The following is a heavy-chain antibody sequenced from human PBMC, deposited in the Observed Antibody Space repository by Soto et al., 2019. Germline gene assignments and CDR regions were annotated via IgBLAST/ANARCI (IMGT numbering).Heavy chain of an antibody. CDR1: GGSISSSSYY. CDR3: ARHLSRGWSDRDYYFDY. V-gene: IGHV4-39*01. D-gene: IGHD6-19*01. J-gene: IGHJ4*02. CDR2: IYYSGST. Sequence: SETLSLTCTVSGGSISSSSYYWGWIRQPPGKGLEWIGSIYYSGSTYYNPSLKSRVTISVDTSKNHFSLKLSSVTAADTAVYYCARHLSRGWSDRDYYFDYWGQGTLVTVSS.